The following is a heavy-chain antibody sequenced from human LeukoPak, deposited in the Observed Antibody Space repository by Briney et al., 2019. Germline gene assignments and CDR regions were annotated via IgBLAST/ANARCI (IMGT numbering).Heavy chain of an antibody. D-gene: IGHD4-17*01. CDR2: INWNGGST. J-gene: IGHJ4*02. CDR1: GFTFDDYG. Sequence: GGSLRLSCAASGFTFDDYGMSWGRQAPGKGLEWVSGINWNGGSTGYADSVKGQFTISRDNSKNTLYLQMNSLRAEDTAVYYCAKDLYGDYALHGYWGQGTLVTVSS. CDR3: AKDLYGDYALHGY. V-gene: IGHV3-20*04.